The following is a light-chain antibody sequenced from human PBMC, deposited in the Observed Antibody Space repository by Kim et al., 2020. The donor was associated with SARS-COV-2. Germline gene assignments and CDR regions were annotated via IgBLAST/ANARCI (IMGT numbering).Light chain of an antibody. V-gene: IGKV1-5*03. CDR1: QSISIW. CDR3: QQYNSYPYT. Sequence: DIQMTQSPSTLSASVGDRVTITCRTSQSISIWLAWYQQKPGKAPKLLIYKASSLESGVPSRFSGSGSGTGFTLTISSLQPDDFATYYCQQYNSYPYTFGQGTKLEIK. CDR2: KAS. J-gene: IGKJ2*01.